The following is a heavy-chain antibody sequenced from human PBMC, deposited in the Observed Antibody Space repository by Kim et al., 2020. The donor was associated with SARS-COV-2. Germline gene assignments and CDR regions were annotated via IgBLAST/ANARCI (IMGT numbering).Heavy chain of an antibody. CDR3: ARENYYDSSGYYYGFFDY. CDR1: GGSISSYY. J-gene: IGHJ4*02. D-gene: IGHD3-22*01. Sequence: SETLSLTCTVSGGSISSYYWSWIRQPPGKGLEWIGYIYYSGSTNYNASLKSRVTISVDTSKNQFSLKLSSVTAADTAVYYCARENYYDSSGYYYGFFDYWGQGTLVTVSS. V-gene: IGHV4-59*01. CDR2: IYYSGST.